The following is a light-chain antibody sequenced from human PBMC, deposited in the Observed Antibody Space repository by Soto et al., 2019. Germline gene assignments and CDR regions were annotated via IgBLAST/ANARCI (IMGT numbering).Light chain of an antibody. CDR1: QSVSSSF. CDR2: GAS. Sequence: VVLTQSPATLSVAPGGRATLSSRSSQSVSSSFLACYQQKVGQAPRLLIYGASSRATGIPDRFSGSGSGTDFTLTISRLEPEDFAVYYCQQYGSSPRPFGQGTRLEIK. CDR3: QQYGSSPRP. J-gene: IGKJ5*01. V-gene: IGKV3-20*01.